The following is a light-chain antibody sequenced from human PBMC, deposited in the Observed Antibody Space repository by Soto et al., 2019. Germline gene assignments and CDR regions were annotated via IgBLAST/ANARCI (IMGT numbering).Light chain of an antibody. V-gene: IGKV3D-15*01. CDR1: QTVSSSY. Sequence: EIVLTQSPGTLSLSPGESATLSCRASQTVSSSYLAWYQQKPGQAPRLLIYDASNRATGIPARFSGSGSGTEFTLTISSLQSEDFAVYYCQQYNNWPTFGQGTKVDIK. CDR2: DAS. J-gene: IGKJ1*01. CDR3: QQYNNWPT.